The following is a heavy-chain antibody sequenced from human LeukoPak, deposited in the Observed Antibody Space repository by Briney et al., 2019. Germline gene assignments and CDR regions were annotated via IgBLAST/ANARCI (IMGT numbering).Heavy chain of an antibody. J-gene: IGHJ5*02. CDR1: GYTFIKYG. V-gene: IGHV1-18*01. D-gene: IGHD1-26*01. Sequence: ASVEVSCKASGYTFIKYGISWVRRAPGRGLEWMGWISVVDGDVDYAEDLQTRVTLTAERYTNTVYMELRSPRPDDTAEYYCVRDADTSRGRDPWGQGTLVKVSS. CDR2: ISVVDGDV. CDR3: VRDADTSRGRDP.